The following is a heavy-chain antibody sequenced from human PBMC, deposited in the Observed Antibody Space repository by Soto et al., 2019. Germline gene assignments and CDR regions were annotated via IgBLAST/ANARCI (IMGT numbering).Heavy chain of an antibody. V-gene: IGHV3-30-3*01. D-gene: IGHD6-19*01. CDR2: ISKDGNTK. CDR1: GFTFSSFS. J-gene: IGHJ4*02. Sequence: QVQLVESGGGVVQPGMSLRLSCAASGFTFSSFSIHWVRQAPGKGLEWVTVISKDGNTKYYADSVKGRFTISRDNSKNTLFLQMNSLRDEDTAVYYCAKDVWDGTVAGPDYWGQGTLVTVSS. CDR3: AKDVWDGTVAGPDY.